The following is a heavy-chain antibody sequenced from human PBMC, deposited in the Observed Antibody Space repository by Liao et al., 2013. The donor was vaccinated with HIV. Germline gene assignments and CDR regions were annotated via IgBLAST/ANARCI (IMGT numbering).Heavy chain of an antibody. V-gene: IGHV4-34*01. D-gene: IGHD2-2*01. J-gene: IGHJ4*02. CDR3: ARSVGLYCSSTSCHPYYFDY. CDR2: INHSGST. Sequence: QVQLQQWGAGLLKPSETLSLTCAVYGGSFSGYYWSWIRQPPGKGLEWIGEINHSGSTNYNPSLKSRVTMSVDTSKNQFSLKLSSVTAADTAVYYCARSVGLYCSSTSCHPYYFDYWGQGTLVTVSS. CDR1: GGSFSGYY.